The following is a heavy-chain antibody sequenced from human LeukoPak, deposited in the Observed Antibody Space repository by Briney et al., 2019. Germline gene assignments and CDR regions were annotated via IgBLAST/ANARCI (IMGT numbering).Heavy chain of an antibody. CDR2: IKQDGSEK. CDR1: GFTFGKYW. V-gene: IGHV3-7*03. CDR3: ARVGVTTYGMDV. Sequence: GGSLRLSCVASGFTFGKYWMSWVRQAPGKGLEWVANIKQDGSEKYYVDSVKGRFAISRDNAKNSLYLQMNSLRAEDTAVYYCARVGVTTYGMDVWGQGTTVTVSS. J-gene: IGHJ6*02. D-gene: IGHD4-17*01.